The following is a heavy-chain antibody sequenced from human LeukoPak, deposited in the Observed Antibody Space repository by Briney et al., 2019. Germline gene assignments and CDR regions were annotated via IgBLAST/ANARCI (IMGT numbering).Heavy chain of an antibody. CDR1: GFTFSSYW. CDR3: ARDRPIAARPYYYYGMDV. V-gene: IGHV3-7*03. Sequence: GGSLRLSCAASGFTFSSYWMSWVRQAPGKGLEWVANIKQGGSEKYYVDSVKGRFTISRDNAKNSLYLQMNSLRAEDTAVYYCARDRPIAARPYYYYGMDVWGQGTTVTVSS. D-gene: IGHD6-6*01. J-gene: IGHJ6*02. CDR2: IKQGGSEK.